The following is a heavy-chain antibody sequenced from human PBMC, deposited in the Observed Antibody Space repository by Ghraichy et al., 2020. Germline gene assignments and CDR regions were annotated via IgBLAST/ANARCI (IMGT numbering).Heavy chain of an antibody. D-gene: IGHD6-13*01. CDR1: NGPFDSYY. V-gene: IGHV4-34*01. CDR3: ARGRKSSQQLVPLPFDY. J-gene: IGHJ4*02. CDR2: INHSGST. Sequence: SETLSLTCAVYNGPFDSYYWSWIRQPPGKGLEWIGEINHSGSTNTNPSLRSRVTFSVARSKDQFSLRLNSVTAADTAMYYCARGRKSSQQLVPLPFDYWGQGTLVTGSS.